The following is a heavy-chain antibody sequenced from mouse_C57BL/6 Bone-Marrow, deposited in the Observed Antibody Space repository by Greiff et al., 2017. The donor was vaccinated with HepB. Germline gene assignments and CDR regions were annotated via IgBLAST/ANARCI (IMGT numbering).Heavy chain of an antibody. CDR1: GFTFSDYG. CDR2: ISSGSSTN. Sequence: EVQLVESGGGLVKPGGSLKLSCEASGFTFSDYGMHWVRQAPEKGLEWVAYISSGSSTNYYADTVKGRFTISRDNAKNTLFLQMTSLRSEDTAMYYCASDDYSWFAYWGQGTLVTVSA. J-gene: IGHJ3*01. D-gene: IGHD2-3*01. V-gene: IGHV5-17*01. CDR3: ASDDYSWFAY.